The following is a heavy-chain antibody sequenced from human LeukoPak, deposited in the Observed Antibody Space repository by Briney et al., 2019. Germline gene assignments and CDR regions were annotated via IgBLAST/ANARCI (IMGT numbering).Heavy chain of an antibody. CDR1: GGSISSYY. V-gene: IGHV4-59*08. CDR2: IYDSGTT. Sequence: PSETLSLTCTVSGGSISSYYWNWIRQPPGRGLEWIGHIYDSGTTNYNPSLKSRVTISGDTSKNQFSLELNSVTAADTAVYYCARYGSGWDYWGQGTPVTVSS. CDR3: ARYGSGWDY. D-gene: IGHD6-19*01. J-gene: IGHJ4*02.